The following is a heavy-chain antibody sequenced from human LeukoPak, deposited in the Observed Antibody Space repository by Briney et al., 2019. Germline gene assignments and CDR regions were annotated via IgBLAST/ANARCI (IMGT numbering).Heavy chain of an antibody. Sequence: GGSLRLSCAASGFTFSDYFMTWIRQAPGKGLEWVSYISSSGSIIYYADSVKGRFTISRDNAKNSLYLQMNSLRAEDTAVYYCTKYDGPIYFDYWGQGTLVTVSS. CDR1: GFTFSDYF. J-gene: IGHJ4*02. V-gene: IGHV3-11*01. CDR2: ISSSGSII. CDR3: TKYDGPIYFDY. D-gene: IGHD3-3*01.